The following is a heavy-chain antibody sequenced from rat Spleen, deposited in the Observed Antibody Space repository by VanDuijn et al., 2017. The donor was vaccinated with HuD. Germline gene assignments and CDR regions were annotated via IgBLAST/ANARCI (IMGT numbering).Heavy chain of an antibody. CDR1: GYSITSNY. J-gene: IGHJ3*01. CDR2: ISYSGST. CDR3: ARSSYSAGSWRPFAY. Sequence: EVQFQESGPGLVKPSQSLSLTCSVTGYSITSNYWGWIRKFPGNKMEWMAYISYSGSTGYNPSLKSRISITRDTSKNQFFLHLNSVTTEDTATYFCARSSYSAGSWRPFAYWGPGILVTVSS. V-gene: IGHV3-1*01. D-gene: IGHD5-1*01.